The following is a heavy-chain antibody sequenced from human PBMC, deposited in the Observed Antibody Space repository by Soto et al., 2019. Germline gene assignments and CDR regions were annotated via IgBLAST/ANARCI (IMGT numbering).Heavy chain of an antibody. Sequence: PGESLKISCKGSGYSFTSYWIGWVRQMPGKGLEGMGIIYPGDSDTRYSPSFQGQVTISADKSISTAYLQWSGLKASDTAMYSCARQGCSSTSCYNYYYYMDVWGKGTTVTVSS. CDR2: IYPGDSDT. CDR1: GYSFTSYW. J-gene: IGHJ6*03. CDR3: ARQGCSSTSCYNYYYYMDV. D-gene: IGHD2-2*02. V-gene: IGHV5-51*01.